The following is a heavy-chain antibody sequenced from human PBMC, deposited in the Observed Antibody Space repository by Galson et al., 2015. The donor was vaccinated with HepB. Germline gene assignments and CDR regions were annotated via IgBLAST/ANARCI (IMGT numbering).Heavy chain of an antibody. CDR1: GYSFSSYW. J-gene: IGHJ6*02. D-gene: IGHD6-13*01. CDR3: AKAAGAAGTKLYFYGMDV. CDR2: IYPGDSDT. V-gene: IGHV5-51*01. Sequence: QSGAEVKKPGESLKISCKGSGYSFSSYWIGWVRQMPDKGLEWMGVIYPGDSDTRYSPSFQGQVTISADKSISTAFLQWSSLKASDTAMYYCAKAAGAAGTKLYFYGMDVWGQGTTVTVSS.